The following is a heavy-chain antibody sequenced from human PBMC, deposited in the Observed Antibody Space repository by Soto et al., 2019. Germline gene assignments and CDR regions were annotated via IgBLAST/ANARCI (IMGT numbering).Heavy chain of an antibody. CDR3: ARGAPVVNDY. D-gene: IGHD3-22*01. V-gene: IGHV4-30-2*01. CDR1: GGSISSGGYS. Sequence: QLQLQESGSGLVKPSQTLSLTCAVSGGSISSGGYSWSWIRQPPGKGLEWIGYIYRSGSTYYNPSIKSRVTISVDRPKNQFSPKLSSVAAAATAVYYCARGAPVVNDYWGQGTLVTVSS. CDR2: IYRSGST. J-gene: IGHJ4*02.